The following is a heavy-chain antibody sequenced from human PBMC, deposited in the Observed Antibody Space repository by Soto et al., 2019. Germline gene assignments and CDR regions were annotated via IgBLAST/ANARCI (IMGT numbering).Heavy chain of an antibody. V-gene: IGHV4-59*01. Sequence: QVQLQESGPKLVKPSETLSLTCTVSGGSINDYYWSWIRQTPGKGLEWVGFTYYSETTKYNPSLKGRVNMSLDTSKNQVSLHLQSVTAADTAVYYCARANSSTWYKLEYKWFDPWGQGTLVTVSS. CDR1: GGSINDYY. CDR3: ARANSSTWYKLEYKWFDP. CDR2: TYYSETT. D-gene: IGHD6-13*01. J-gene: IGHJ5*02.